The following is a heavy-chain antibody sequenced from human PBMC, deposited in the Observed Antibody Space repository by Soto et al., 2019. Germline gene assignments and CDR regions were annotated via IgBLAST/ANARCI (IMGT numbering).Heavy chain of an antibody. CDR2: TYYRSKWYN. Sequence: SQTLSLTCAISGDSVSSNSAAWNWIRQSPSRGLEWLGRTYYRSKWYNDYAVSVKSRITINPDTSKNQFSLQLNSVTPEDTAVYYCARDLYDILTGPQYYYYGMDVWGQGTTVTVSS. CDR1: GDSVSSNSAA. D-gene: IGHD3-9*01. J-gene: IGHJ6*02. CDR3: ARDLYDILTGPQYYYYGMDV. V-gene: IGHV6-1*01.